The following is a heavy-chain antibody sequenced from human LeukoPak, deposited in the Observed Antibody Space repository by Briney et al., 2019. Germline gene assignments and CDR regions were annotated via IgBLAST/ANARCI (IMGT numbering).Heavy chain of an antibody. CDR1: GFTVSSNY. Sequence: GGSLRLSCAASGFTVSSNYMSWVRQAPGKGLEWVSVIYSDDSTYYADSVKGRFTISRDNSKNTLYLQMNSLRAEDTAVYYCAKDLVQDGDYPPYNWFDPWGQGTLVTVSS. CDR2: IYSDDST. V-gene: IGHV3-66*01. CDR3: AKDLVQDGDYPPYNWFDP. D-gene: IGHD4-17*01. J-gene: IGHJ5*02.